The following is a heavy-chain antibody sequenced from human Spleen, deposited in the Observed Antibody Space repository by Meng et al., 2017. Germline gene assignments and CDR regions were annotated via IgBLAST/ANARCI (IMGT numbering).Heavy chain of an antibody. CDR3: AHGWAFDY. Sequence: QIQLQQSGPGLVKPSQTLSLTCAISGDSVSSNSAAWNWIRQSPSRGLEWLGRTYYRSEWYNDYAVSVQGRITINADTSMNQFSLQLNSVTPEDTAVYYCAHGWAFDYWGQGTLVTVSS. D-gene: IGHD6-19*01. V-gene: IGHV6-1*01. CDR2: TYYRSEWYN. J-gene: IGHJ4*02. CDR1: GDSVSSNSAA.